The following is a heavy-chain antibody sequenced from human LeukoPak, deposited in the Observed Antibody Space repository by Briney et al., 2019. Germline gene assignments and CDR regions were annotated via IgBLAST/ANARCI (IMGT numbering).Heavy chain of an antibody. CDR1: GYTFTSYA. CDR3: AGGGGAGIRYFDWLRFDY. Sequence: ASVKVSCKASGYTFTSYAMNWVRQAPGQGLEWMGWINTNTGNPTYAQGFTGRFVFSLDTSVSTAYLQISSLKAEDTAVYYCAGGGGAGIRYFDWLRFDYWGQGTLVTVSS. J-gene: IGHJ4*02. CDR2: INTNTGNP. V-gene: IGHV7-4-1*02. D-gene: IGHD3-9*01.